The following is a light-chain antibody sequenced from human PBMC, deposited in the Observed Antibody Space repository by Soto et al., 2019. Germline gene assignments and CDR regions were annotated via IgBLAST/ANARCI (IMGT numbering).Light chain of an antibody. CDR1: QSVSSY. Sequence: IVLTQSPATLSLSPGERATLSCRASQSVSSYLAWYQQKPGQAPRLLIYGASSRATGIPDRFSGGGSGTDFTLTISRLEPEDFAVYYCQQYHNSPPTFGQGTKVDIK. CDR2: GAS. J-gene: IGKJ1*01. CDR3: QQYHNSPPT. V-gene: IGKV3-20*01.